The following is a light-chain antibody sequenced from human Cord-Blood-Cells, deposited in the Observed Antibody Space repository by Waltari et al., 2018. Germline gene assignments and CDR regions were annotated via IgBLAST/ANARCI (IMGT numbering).Light chain of an antibody. J-gene: IGLJ2*01. CDR2: RNN. CDR1: SSNIGSNY. CDR3: AAWDDSLSGRV. V-gene: IGLV1-47*01. Sequence: QSVLTQPPSASGTPGPRVTISCSGSSSNIGSNYVYWYQQLPGTAPKLLIYRNNQRPSGVPDRFSGSKSGTSASRAISGLRSEDEADYYCAAWDDSLSGRVFGGGTKLTVL.